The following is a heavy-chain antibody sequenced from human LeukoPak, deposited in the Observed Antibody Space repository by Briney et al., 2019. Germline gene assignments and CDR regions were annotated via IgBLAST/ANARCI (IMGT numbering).Heavy chain of an antibody. D-gene: IGHD3-22*01. V-gene: IGHV1-69*05. CDR2: IIPIFGTA. J-gene: IGHJ4*02. CDR1: GGTFSSYA. CDR3: ARDNLDYYDSSGYYSAFDY. Sequence: SVKVSCKASGGTFSSYAISWVRQAPGQGPEWMGRIIPIFGTANYAQKFQGRVTITTDESTSTAYMELSSLRSEDTAVYYCARDNLDYYDSSGYYSAFDYWGQGTLVTVSS.